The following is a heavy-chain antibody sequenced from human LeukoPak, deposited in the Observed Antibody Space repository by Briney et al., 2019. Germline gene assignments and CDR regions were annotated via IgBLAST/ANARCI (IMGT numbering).Heavy chain of an antibody. D-gene: IGHD2-15*01. V-gene: IGHV3-53*01. Sequence: PGGSLRFSCAASGFIVSSNYMSWVRQAPGKGLEWVSLIYSSGSTYYTASVKGRFTISRDHSKNTLYLQMNSLRAEDAALYYCARGLESCSSGSCFKDWGQGTLVTVSS. J-gene: IGHJ4*02. CDR1: GFIVSSNY. CDR3: ARGLESCSSGSCFKD. CDR2: IYSSGST.